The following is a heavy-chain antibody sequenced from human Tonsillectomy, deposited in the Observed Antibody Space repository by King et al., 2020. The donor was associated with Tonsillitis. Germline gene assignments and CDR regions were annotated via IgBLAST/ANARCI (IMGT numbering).Heavy chain of an antibody. J-gene: IGHJ4*02. CDR2: IYYSGST. CDR3: ASRFDY. Sequence: QVQLQESGPGLVQPSETLSLTCTVAGGSISSYYWSWIRQPPGRGLEWIGYIYYSGSTNYNPSLKSRVTISVDTSKNQFSLKLNSVTAAATAVYYCASRFDYWGQGTLVTVSS. CDR1: GGSISSYY. V-gene: IGHV4-59*08.